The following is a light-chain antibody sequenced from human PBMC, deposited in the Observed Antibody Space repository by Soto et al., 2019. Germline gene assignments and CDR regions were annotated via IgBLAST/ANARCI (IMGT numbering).Light chain of an antibody. Sequence: DIQMTQSPSTLSSSIGDRVTLTWRSSQNISRCLAWYQQKPGKAPKLLMYDASSLQSGVPSRFSGSGSGTELTLTITSLHPDDYATYYCQQYISYSALAFGQGTKVDIK. CDR2: DAS. V-gene: IGKV1-5*01. J-gene: IGKJ1*01. CDR1: QNISRC. CDR3: QQYISYSALA.